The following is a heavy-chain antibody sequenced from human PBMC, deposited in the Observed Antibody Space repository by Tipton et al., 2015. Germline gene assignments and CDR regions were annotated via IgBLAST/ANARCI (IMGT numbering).Heavy chain of an antibody. J-gene: IGHJ4*02. CDR1: GFTFSSYA. Sequence: SLRLSCAASGFTFSSYAMGWVRQAPGKGLEWVSGISGSGGSTNYADSVKGRFTISRDNAKNSPYLQMNSLRAEDTAVYYCAREQDDRYSSGWYLYWGQGTPVTVSS. CDR3: AREQDDRYSSGWYLY. D-gene: IGHD6-19*01. V-gene: IGHV3-23*01. CDR2: ISGSGGST.